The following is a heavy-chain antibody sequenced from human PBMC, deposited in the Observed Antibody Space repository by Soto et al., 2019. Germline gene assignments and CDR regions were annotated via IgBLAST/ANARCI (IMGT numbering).Heavy chain of an antibody. V-gene: IGHV1-18*01. Sequence: ASVKVSCKASGYTFTSYGISWVRQAPGQGLEKMGWISAYNGNTNYAQKLQGRVTMTTDTSTSTAYMELRSLRSDDTAVYYCARHYYDSSGYTFLYVPHPYFPHWGQGTLVTVSS. CDR3: ARHYYDSSGYTFLYVPHPYFPH. D-gene: IGHD3-22*01. J-gene: IGHJ1*01. CDR2: ISAYNGNT. CDR1: GYTFTSYG.